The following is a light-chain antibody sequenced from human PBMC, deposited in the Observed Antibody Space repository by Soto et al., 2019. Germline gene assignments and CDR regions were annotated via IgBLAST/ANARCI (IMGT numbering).Light chain of an antibody. J-gene: IGKJ5*01. CDR2: GAS. CDR3: QQSSNWPPIT. V-gene: IGKV3D-20*02. Sequence: EIVLTQSPGTLSLSPGERSTLSCRASQSVSSNYLAWYQQKPGQAPRLLIYGASTRATGIPVRFSGSGSGTDFTLTISSLEPEDFAVYYCQQSSNWPPITFGQGTRLEI. CDR1: QSVSSNY.